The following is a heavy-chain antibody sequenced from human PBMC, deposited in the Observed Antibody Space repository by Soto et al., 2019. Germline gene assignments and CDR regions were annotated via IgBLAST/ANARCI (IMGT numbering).Heavy chain of an antibody. D-gene: IGHD1-26*01. J-gene: IGHJ5*02. Sequence: EVQLVESGGGLVQPGGSLRLSCAASGLTFSSNWMSWVRQAPGRGLECVANIKQDGNEKYYVDSVKGRFTISRDNAKNSLYLQMNSLRAEDTAAYYCARVVGAPDGFDPWGQGTLVTVSS. CDR3: ARVVGAPDGFDP. CDR1: GLTFSSNW. V-gene: IGHV3-7*04. CDR2: IKQDGNEK.